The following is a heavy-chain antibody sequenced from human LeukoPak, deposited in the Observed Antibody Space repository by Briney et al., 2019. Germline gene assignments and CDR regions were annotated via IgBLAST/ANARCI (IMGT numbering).Heavy chain of an antibody. CDR2: VSHNGAT. CDR1: GASVSSSSYF. Sequence: PSETLSLTCAVTGASVSSSSYFWGWIRQAPGEGPEWLGSVSHNGATYYNPSLKSRVTISLDLSKNQFTLTVTSVTVADTALYFCASRNVVSSTAVETWFDSWGQGTLITVSS. J-gene: IGHJ5*01. CDR3: ASRNVVSSTAVETWFDS. V-gene: IGHV4-39*06. D-gene: IGHD1-1*01.